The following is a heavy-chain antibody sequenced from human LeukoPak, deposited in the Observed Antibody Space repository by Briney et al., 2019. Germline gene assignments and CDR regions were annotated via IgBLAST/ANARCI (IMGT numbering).Heavy chain of an antibody. V-gene: IGHV4-34*01. CDR1: GFTFSSYG. CDR3: ASLAVAGTYNYYYGMDV. J-gene: IGHJ6*02. CDR2: IHHSGST. D-gene: IGHD6-19*01. Sequence: PGGSLRLSCAASGFTFSSYGMHWVRQPPGKGLEWIGEIHHSGSTSYNPSLKSRVTISVDTSKNQFSLKLSSVTAADTAVYYCASLAVAGTYNYYYGMDVWGQGTTVTVSS.